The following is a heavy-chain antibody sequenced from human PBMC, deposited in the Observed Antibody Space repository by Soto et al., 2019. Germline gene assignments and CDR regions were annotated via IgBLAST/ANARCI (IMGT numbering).Heavy chain of an antibody. CDR3: ARDEGYDILTGYYSPQRFDY. D-gene: IGHD3-9*01. CDR1: GFTFSRYW. Sequence: GGSLRLSCVASGFTFSRYWMSWVRQAPGKGLEWVTNIKQDGSEKYYVDSVKGRFTISRDNAKNSLYLQMNSLRAEDTAVYYCARDEGYDILTGYYSPQRFDYWGQGTLVTVSS. CDR2: IKQDGSEK. J-gene: IGHJ4*02. V-gene: IGHV3-7*01.